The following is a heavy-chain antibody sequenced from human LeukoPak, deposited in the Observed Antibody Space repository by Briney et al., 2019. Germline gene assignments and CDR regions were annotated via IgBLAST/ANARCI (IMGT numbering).Heavy chain of an antibody. CDR2: IYTSGST. Sequence: SETLSLTCTVSDVSIRTYYWSWIRQPAGKGLEWIGRIYTSGSTNYNPSLKSRATMSIDTSKNQFSLNLSSVTAADTAVYYCARDHSSFPFDLWGQGTLVTVPS. CDR3: ARDHSSFPFDL. J-gene: IGHJ4*02. V-gene: IGHV4-4*07. CDR1: DVSIRTYY. D-gene: IGHD2-2*01.